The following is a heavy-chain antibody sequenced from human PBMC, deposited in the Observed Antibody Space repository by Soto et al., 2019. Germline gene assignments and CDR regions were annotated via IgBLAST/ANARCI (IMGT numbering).Heavy chain of an antibody. Sequence: PSETLSLTCTVSGVSISSGDYYWSWIRQPPGKGLEWIGYIYYSDSTYSNPSLKSRVAISGDASKNQFHLKLSSVTAADTAVYYCARTPDHWGQGTLVTVSS. CDR3: ARTPDH. V-gene: IGHV4-30-4*01. CDR2: IYYSDST. J-gene: IGHJ4*02. CDR1: GVSISSGDYY. D-gene: IGHD2-15*01.